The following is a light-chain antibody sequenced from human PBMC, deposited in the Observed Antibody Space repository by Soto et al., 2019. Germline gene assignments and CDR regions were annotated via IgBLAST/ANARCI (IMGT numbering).Light chain of an antibody. CDR1: QDIRDD. J-gene: IGKJ3*01. CDR2: ASS. CDR3: LQHSSFPLT. V-gene: IGKV1-17*01. Sequence: DIQMTQSPSSLSASVGDRVTITCRASQDIRDDLGWYQQKPGKAPKRLIYASSSLQSGAPARFRGSGSGQAFTLTISSMYPEDFATYYCLQHSSFPLTFGPGTKVDVK.